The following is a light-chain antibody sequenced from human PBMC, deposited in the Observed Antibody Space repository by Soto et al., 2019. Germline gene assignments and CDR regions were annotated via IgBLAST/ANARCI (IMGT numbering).Light chain of an antibody. J-gene: IGKJ2*01. CDR2: DAS. CDR1: QDITTS. CDR3: QQYDNLPYT. Sequence: DIQMTQSPSSLSASVGDRVTITCQASQDITTSLNWYQQKPGKAPKLLINDASNLETGVPSRFSGSGSGTHFTFTISSLQPDDIATYYCQQYDNLPYTFGQGTKLEIK. V-gene: IGKV1-33*01.